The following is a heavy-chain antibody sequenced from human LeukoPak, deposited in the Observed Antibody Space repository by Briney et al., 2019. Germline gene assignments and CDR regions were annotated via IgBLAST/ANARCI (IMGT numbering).Heavy chain of an antibody. J-gene: IGHJ4*02. CDR3: ARLRSRDYYQVKDY. D-gene: IGHD3-22*01. Sequence: GESLKISCKGSGYSFTTYWISWVRQMPGEGLEWMGRIDPSDSYTDYSPSFQGHVAISADKSISTAYLQWSSLKASDTAMYYCARLRSRDYYQVKDYWGQGTLVTVSS. CDR2: IDPSDSYT. V-gene: IGHV5-10-1*01. CDR1: GYSFTTYW.